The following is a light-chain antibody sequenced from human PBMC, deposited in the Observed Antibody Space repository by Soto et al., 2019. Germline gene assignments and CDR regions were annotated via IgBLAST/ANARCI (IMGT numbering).Light chain of an antibody. CDR1: SSNIGAGHA. J-gene: IGLJ1*01. V-gene: IGLV1-40*01. CDR3: CSYAGSHIYV. Sequence: QAVVTQPPSVSGAPGQRVTISCTGSSSNIGAGHAVHWYQQLPGTAPKLLIHSNNNRPSGVPDRFSGSKSGTSASLAIAGLQADDEADYYCCSYAGSHIYVFGTGTKLTVL. CDR2: SNN.